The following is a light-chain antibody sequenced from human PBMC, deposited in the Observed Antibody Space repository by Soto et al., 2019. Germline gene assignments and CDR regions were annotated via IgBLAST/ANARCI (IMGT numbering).Light chain of an antibody. J-gene: IGKJ1*01. CDR3: QQYKSYWT. V-gene: IGKV1-13*02. CDR2: DAS. Sequence: AIQLTQSPSSLCASVGDRATITCRASQGISSYLGWYQQKPGKAPKLLIYDASSLESGVPSRFSGSGSGTEFTLTISSLQPDDFATYYCQQYKSYWTFGQGTKVDIK. CDR1: QGISSY.